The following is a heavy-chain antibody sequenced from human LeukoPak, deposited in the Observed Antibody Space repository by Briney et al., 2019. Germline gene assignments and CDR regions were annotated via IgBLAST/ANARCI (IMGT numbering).Heavy chain of an antibody. CDR2: INPSGGST. Sequence: ASVKVSCKASGYTFTTYYMHWVRQAPGQGLEWMGIINPSGGSTSCAQRFQGRVTMTRDMSTSTVYMELSSLRSEDTAVYYCAREELAVAGNDYWGQGTLVTVSS. CDR3: AREELAVAGNDY. D-gene: IGHD6-19*01. V-gene: IGHV1-46*01. J-gene: IGHJ4*02. CDR1: GYTFTTYY.